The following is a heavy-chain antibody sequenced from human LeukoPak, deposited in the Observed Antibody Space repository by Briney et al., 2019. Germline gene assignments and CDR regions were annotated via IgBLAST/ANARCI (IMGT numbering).Heavy chain of an antibody. Sequence: SETLSLTCTVSGFSITSYYWSWIRQPPGKGLEWIGLIHYSGSTTYNPSLKSRVTISIDTSKNQFSLQLSSVTAADMAVYYCARDIREVGATHYFDYWGQGTLVTVTS. D-gene: IGHD1-26*01. V-gene: IGHV4-59*01. CDR2: IHYSGST. CDR1: GFSITSYY. CDR3: ARDIREVGATHYFDY. J-gene: IGHJ4*02.